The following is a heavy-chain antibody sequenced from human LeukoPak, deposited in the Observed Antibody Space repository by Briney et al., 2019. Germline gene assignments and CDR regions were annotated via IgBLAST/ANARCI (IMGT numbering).Heavy chain of an antibody. CDR3: ARGAGTMVYCIDV. Sequence: GGSLRLSCAASGFTFSTFPMHWVRQAPGKGLQWVAVISNDGSHEYYRHSVKGRFTISRDNSKNTLFLQMNSLTIEDTAVYYCARGAGTMVYCIDVWGNGTTVTVSS. V-gene: IGHV3-30*10. D-gene: IGHD1-7*01. CDR2: ISNDGSHE. J-gene: IGHJ6*03. CDR1: GFTFSTFP.